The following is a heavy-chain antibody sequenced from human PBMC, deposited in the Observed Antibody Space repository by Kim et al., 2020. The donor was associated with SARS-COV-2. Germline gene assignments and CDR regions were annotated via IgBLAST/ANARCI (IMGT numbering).Heavy chain of an antibody. CDR3: AREDLEASDAFDV. J-gene: IGHJ3*01. V-gene: IGHV5-51*01. Sequence: GESLKISCKASGYSFYRLLDRLGAPDARERPGVDAIIYPGDSDTRYSPSFQGQVTISADKSLKTAYLQWRSLKTADTAIYFCAREDLEASDAFDVWGQGTMVTVSS. CDR2: IYPGDSDT. CDR1: GYSFYRLL.